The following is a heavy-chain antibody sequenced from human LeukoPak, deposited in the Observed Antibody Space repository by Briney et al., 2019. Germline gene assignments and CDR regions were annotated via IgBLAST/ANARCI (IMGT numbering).Heavy chain of an antibody. CDR2: VDPEDGET. CDR1: GYTFTDYY. J-gene: IGHJ4*02. Sequence: ATVKISCKVSGYTFTDYYMHWVQQAPGKGLEWIGLVDPEDGETIYAEKFQGTVTITADTSTDTAYMELSSLRSEDTAVYYCATGRKYGSGSYLDYWGQGTLVTVSS. CDR3: ATGRKYGSGSYLDY. D-gene: IGHD3-10*01. V-gene: IGHV1-69-2*01.